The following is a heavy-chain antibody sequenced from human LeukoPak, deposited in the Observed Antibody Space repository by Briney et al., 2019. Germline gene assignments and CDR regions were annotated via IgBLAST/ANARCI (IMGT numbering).Heavy chain of an antibody. CDR1: GFTFISSA. Sequence: SVKVSCKTSGFTFISSAVQWVRQARGQRLEWIGWIVVGSGNTNYAQKFQERVTITRDMTTSTAYMELSSLRSEDTAVYYCAADPSYSSGYRYYFDYWGQGTLVTVSS. J-gene: IGHJ4*02. CDR3: AADPSYSSGYRYYFDY. V-gene: IGHV1-58*01. CDR2: IVVGSGNT. D-gene: IGHD3-22*01.